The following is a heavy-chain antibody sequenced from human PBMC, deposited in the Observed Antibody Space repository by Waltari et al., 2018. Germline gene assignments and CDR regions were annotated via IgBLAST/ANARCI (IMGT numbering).Heavy chain of an antibody. Sequence: EVQLVQSGVEVKKPGESLTISCKASGYSFTTYWIGWVRQMPGKGLEWMGIMNPGDSDTRYSPSFQGQVTVSADKSISTAYLQWSSLKASDSAMYYCAGAVSGTAWFDPWGQGTLVTVSS. CDR2: MNPGDSDT. CDR3: AGAVSGTAWFDP. CDR1: GYSFTTYW. J-gene: IGHJ5*02. V-gene: IGHV5-51*03. D-gene: IGHD6-19*01.